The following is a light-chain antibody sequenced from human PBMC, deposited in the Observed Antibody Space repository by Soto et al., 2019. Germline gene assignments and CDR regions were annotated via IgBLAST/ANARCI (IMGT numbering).Light chain of an antibody. CDR2: DTN. Sequence: QTVVTQEPSFSVSPGGTVTLTCGLSSGSVATTNYPSWYQQTPGQTPRTLIYDTNNRSSGVPDRFSGSILGNKAALTITGAQGDDEADYYCLLPMSRGIRVFGGGTKLTVL. V-gene: IGLV8-61*01. CDR1: SGSVATTNY. CDR3: LLPMSRGIRV. J-gene: IGLJ2*01.